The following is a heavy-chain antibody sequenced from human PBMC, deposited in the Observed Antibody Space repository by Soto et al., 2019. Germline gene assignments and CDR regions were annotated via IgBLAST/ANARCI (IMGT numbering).Heavy chain of an antibody. D-gene: IGHD3-10*02. V-gene: IGHV4-59*05. J-gene: IGHJ4*02. Sequence: SETLSLTCTVSGGSISGYYWSWIRQPPGKGLEWIGSIYYSGSTYYNPSLKSRVTISVDTSKNQFSLKLSSVTAADTAVYYCARHLFGEAYYWGQETLVTVSS. CDR2: IYYSGST. CDR1: GGSISGYY. CDR3: ARHLFGEAYY.